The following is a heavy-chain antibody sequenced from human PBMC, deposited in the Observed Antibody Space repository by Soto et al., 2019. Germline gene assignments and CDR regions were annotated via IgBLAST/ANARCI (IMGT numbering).Heavy chain of an antibody. CDR3: AWSYSSGWGWYFDL. Sequence: EVQLLESGGGLVQPGGSLRLSCAASGFTFSSYAMSWVRQAPGKGLEWVSAISGSGGSTYYADSVKGRFTISRDNSKNTLDLQMNSLRAEDTAVYYCAWSYSSGWGWYFDLWGRGTLVTVSS. D-gene: IGHD6-19*01. J-gene: IGHJ2*01. CDR2: ISGSGGST. CDR1: GFTFSSYA. V-gene: IGHV3-23*01.